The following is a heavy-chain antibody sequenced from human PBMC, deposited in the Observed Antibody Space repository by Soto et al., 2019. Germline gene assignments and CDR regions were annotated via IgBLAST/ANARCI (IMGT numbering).Heavy chain of an antibody. D-gene: IGHD6-19*01. V-gene: IGHV3-30-3*01. CDR1: GFTFSSYA. J-gene: IGHJ6*02. CDR2: ISYDGSNK. Sequence: QVQLVESGGGVVQPGRSLRLSCAASGFTFSSYAMHWVRQAPGKGLEWVAVISYDGSNKYYADSVKGRLTISRDKSKNSLDLQMNSLRAEDTAVYYCARQATGYSSGWYAWKTSYYYGMDVWGQGTTVTVSS. CDR3: ARQATGYSSGWYAWKTSYYYGMDV.